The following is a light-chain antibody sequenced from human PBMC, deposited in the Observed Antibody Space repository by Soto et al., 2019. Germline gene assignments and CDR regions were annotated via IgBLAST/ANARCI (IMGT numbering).Light chain of an antibody. V-gene: IGKV4-1*01. CDR3: QQYENYWT. CDR2: GAS. J-gene: IGKJ1*01. CDR1: QSVLYNSNNKNH. Sequence: DFVMTQAPDSLAVSLGERATINCKSSQSVLYNSNNKNHLGWFQQKPGHPPKLLIYGASFRPSGVPDRFSGSGSGTEFSLTISNLQPDDCATYYCQQYENYWTFGQGTRVEIK.